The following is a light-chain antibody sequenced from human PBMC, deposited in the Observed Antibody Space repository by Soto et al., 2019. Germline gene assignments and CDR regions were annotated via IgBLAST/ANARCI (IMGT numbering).Light chain of an antibody. J-gene: IGKJ1*01. CDR2: GAS. CDR1: QSVSSN. CDR3: QQYNNWPPWT. Sequence: EIVMTQSPATLSVSPGERATLSCRASQSVSSNLAWYQQKPGQAPRLLIYGASTRATGIPGRFSGSGSGTEFSLTISSLQSEDFAVYYCQQYNNWPPWTFGQGTTVEIK. V-gene: IGKV3-15*01.